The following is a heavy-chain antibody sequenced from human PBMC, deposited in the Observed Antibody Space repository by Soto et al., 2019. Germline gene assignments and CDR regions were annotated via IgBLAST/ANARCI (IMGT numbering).Heavy chain of an antibody. D-gene: IGHD6-13*01. CDR2: ISGSGGST. V-gene: IGHV3-23*01. J-gene: IGHJ4*02. CDR1: GFTFSSYA. CDR3: AKDRPRIAAAGTGDYFDY. Sequence: PGGSLRLSCAASGFTFSSYAMSWVRQAPGKGLEWVSAISGSGGSTYYADSVKGRFTISRDNSKNTLYLQMNSLRAEDTAVYYCAKDRPRIAAAGTGDYFDYWGQGTLVTVSS.